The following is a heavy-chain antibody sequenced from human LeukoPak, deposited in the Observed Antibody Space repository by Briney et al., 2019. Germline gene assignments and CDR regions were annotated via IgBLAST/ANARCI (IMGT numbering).Heavy chain of an antibody. D-gene: IGHD6-19*01. Sequence: SETLSLTCTVSGGSISSSYYWGWIRQPPGKGLEWIGSIYYSGSTYYNPSLKSRVTISVDTSKNQFSLKLSSVTAADTAVYYCGRDVTVAGIGYWGQGTLVTVSS. V-gene: IGHV4-39*07. CDR3: GRDVTVAGIGY. CDR2: IYYSGST. J-gene: IGHJ4*02. CDR1: GGSISSSYY.